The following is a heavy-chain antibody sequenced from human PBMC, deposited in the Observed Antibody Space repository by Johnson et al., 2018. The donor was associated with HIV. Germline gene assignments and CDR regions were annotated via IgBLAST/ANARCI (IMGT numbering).Heavy chain of an antibody. CDR2: ISYDGSNK. CDR3: ARGRDGSAQNSDAFDN. CDR1: GFTFSDYA. J-gene: IGHJ3*02. D-gene: IGHD5-24*01. V-gene: IGHV3-30-3*01. Sequence: QVQLVESGGGVVQPGRSLRLSCAASGFTFSDYAIHWVRQAPGKGLEWVAVISYDGSNKYYAVSVKGRFTLLRDNSKNTLYLQMNSLRGEDTAVYYCARGRDGSAQNSDAFDNWGQGTMVTVSS.